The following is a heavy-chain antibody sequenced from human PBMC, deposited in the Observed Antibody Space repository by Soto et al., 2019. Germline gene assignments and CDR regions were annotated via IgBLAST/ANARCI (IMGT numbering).Heavy chain of an antibody. D-gene: IGHD2-15*01. Sequence: QVQLVESGGGVVQPGRSLRLSCAASGFTFSSYAMHWVRQAPGKGLEWVAVISYDGSNKYYADSVKGRFTISRDNSNNTLYLQMNSPRAEDTAVYYCARDGVRGGNTGVGYWGQGTLVTVSS. V-gene: IGHV3-30-3*01. CDR2: ISYDGSNK. CDR3: ARDGVRGGNTGVGY. J-gene: IGHJ4*02. CDR1: GFTFSSYA.